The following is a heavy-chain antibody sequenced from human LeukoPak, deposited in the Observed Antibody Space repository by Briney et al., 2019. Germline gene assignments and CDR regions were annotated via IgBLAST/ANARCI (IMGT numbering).Heavy chain of an antibody. CDR3: AKGLGYDSTGDYYYYMDV. CDR2: ISWDGGST. V-gene: IGHV3-43D*03. CDR1: GFTFDDYA. J-gene: IGHJ6*03. Sequence: PGGSLRLSCAASGFTFDDYAMHWVRQAPGKGLEWVSLISWDGGSTYYADSVKGRFTISRDNSKNSLYLQMNSLRAEDTALYYCAKGLGYDSTGDYYYYMDVWGKGTTVTVSS. D-gene: IGHD6-13*01.